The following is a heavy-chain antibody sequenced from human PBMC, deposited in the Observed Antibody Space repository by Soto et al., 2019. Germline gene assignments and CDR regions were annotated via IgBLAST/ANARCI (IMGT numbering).Heavy chain of an antibody. CDR3: ATAERRLLALYYYYYGMDV. CDR2: FDPVDGET. CDR1: GYTLTELS. D-gene: IGHD1-1*01. J-gene: IGHJ6*02. Sequence: ASVKVSCKVSGYTLTELSMHWVRQAPGKGLEWMGGFDPVDGETIYAQKFQGRVTMTEDTSTDTAYMELSSLRSEDTAVYYCATAERRLLALYYYYYGMDVWAQGTTVTVSS. V-gene: IGHV1-24*01.